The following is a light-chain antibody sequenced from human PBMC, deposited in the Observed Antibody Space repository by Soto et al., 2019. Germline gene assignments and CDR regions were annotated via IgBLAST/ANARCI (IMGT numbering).Light chain of an antibody. CDR2: LEGSGTY. J-gene: IGLJ3*02. CDR1: SGHSSYI. CDR3: ETWDSNSWV. Sequence: QPVLTQSSSASASLGSSVKFTCTLSSGHSSYIIAWHQQQPGKAPRYLMKLEGSGTYNKGSGVPDRFLGSSSGADRYLTISNHQFEDEADYYCETWDSNSWVFGGGTKVTVL. V-gene: IGLV4-60*02.